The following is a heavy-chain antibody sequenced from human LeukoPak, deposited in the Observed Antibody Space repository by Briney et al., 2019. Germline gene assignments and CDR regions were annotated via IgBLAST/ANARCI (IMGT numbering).Heavy chain of an antibody. V-gene: IGHV1-18*01. CDR3: ARDRRGDTVIDFDY. Sequence: ASVKVSCKTSGYTFTSFDINWVRHTPAHGPEWMGWVNCDNGNTRYARKFQGRVTMTTDTSTSTAYMELRSLRSDDTAVYYCARDRRGDTVIDFDYWGQGTLVTVSS. CDR1: GYTFTSFD. D-gene: IGHD4-11*01. J-gene: IGHJ4*02. CDR2: VNCDNGNT.